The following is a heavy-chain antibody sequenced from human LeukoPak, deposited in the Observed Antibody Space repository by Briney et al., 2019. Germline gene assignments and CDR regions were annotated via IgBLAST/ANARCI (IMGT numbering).Heavy chain of an antibody. J-gene: IGHJ4*02. CDR1: GFTFDDYG. V-gene: IGHV3-20*04. CDR3: ARVGGWTTTTPLTDY. D-gene: IGHD3-16*01. CDR2: INWNGGST. Sequence: GGSLRLSCAASGFTFDDYGMSWVRQAPGKGLEWVSGINWNGGSTGYADSLKGRFTISRDNAKNSLYLQMNSLRAEDTALYYCARVGGWTTTTPLTDYWGQGTLVTVSS.